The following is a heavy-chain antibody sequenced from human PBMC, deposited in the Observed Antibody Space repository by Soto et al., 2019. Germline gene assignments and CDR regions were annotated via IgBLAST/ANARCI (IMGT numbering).Heavy chain of an antibody. CDR3: AGEGYRYEGLQH. V-gene: IGHV4-30-4*01. Sequence: QVHLQESGPGLVKPSQTLSLTCTVSGGSISSGDYYWSWIRQRPGEGLEWIGYIYHSGTTYYNPSLKSRSTISIATSKNHFSLNLRSVTVADTAVYFCAGEGYRYEGLQHWGQGTLVTVSS. CDR2: IYHSGTT. J-gene: IGHJ1*01. D-gene: IGHD3-16*02. CDR1: GGSISSGDYY.